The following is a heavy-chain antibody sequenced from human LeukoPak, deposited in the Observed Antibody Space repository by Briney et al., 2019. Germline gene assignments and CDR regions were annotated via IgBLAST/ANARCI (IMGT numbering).Heavy chain of an antibody. Sequence: GASVTVSCKASGYTFTSYDINWVRQAPGQGLEWMGWMNPNSGNTGYAQKFQGRVTITRNTSISTAYMELSSLRSEDTAVYYCARPTRIAAAKPSYYFDYWGQGTLVTVSS. J-gene: IGHJ4*02. CDR3: ARPTRIAAAKPSYYFDY. V-gene: IGHV1-8*03. CDR1: GYTFTSYD. CDR2: MNPNSGNT. D-gene: IGHD6-13*01.